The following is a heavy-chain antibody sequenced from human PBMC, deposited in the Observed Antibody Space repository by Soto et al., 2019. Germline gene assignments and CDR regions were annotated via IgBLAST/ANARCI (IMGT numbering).Heavy chain of an antibody. CDR1: GFTFNDYP. V-gene: IGHV3-30-3*01. D-gene: IGHD3-10*01. J-gene: IGHJ4*02. CDR3: ARAMFRGGTNYLDF. CDR2: IAYDVIIK. Sequence: PGGSLRLSCAASGFTFNDYPIHWIRQAPGKVLEWVAVIAYDVIIKLYAESVKGRFTISRYSSDNTLYLQMNSLRPEASAVYYCARAMFRGGTNYLDFWGQGTVVTVSS.